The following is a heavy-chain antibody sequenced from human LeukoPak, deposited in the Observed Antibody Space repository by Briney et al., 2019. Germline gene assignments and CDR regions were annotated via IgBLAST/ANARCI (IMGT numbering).Heavy chain of an antibody. V-gene: IGHV3-30*02. Sequence: SCKASGGTFSSYGMHWVRQAPGKGLEWVAFIRYDGSNKYYADSVKGRFTISRDNSKNTLYLQMNSLRAEDTAVYYCAKDLLSYCGGDCYLGVLDYWGQGTLVTVSS. D-gene: IGHD2-21*01. J-gene: IGHJ4*02. CDR1: GGTFSSYG. CDR3: AKDLLSYCGGDCYLGVLDY. CDR2: IRYDGSNK.